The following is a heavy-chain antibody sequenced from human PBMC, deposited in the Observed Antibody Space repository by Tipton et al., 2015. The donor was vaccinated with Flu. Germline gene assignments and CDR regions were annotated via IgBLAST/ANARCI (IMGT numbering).Heavy chain of an antibody. D-gene: IGHD5-18*01. CDR3: ARGLGQSVDTAMVIKEYYFDY. V-gene: IGHV4-4*02. CDR2: VYHGGTT. J-gene: IGHJ4*02. Sequence: SLRLSCAASGFTFSTYWMSWVRQAPGKGLEWIGCVYHGGTTYYNPSLKSRVAISLDTFKNQFSLKLSSVTAADTAVYYCARGLGQSVDTAMVIKEYYFDYWGQGTLVTVSS. CDR1: GFTFSTYW.